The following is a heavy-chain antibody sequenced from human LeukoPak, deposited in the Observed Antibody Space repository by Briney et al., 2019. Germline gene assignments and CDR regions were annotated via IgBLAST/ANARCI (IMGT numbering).Heavy chain of an antibody. Sequence: SETLSLTCAVYGGSFSGYYWSWIRQPPGKGLEWIGYIYHSGSTYYNPSLKSRVTISVDRSKNQFSLKLSSVTAADTAVYYCARGPTLQRVFDYWGQGTLVTVSS. V-gene: IGHV4-34*01. CDR2: IYHSGST. J-gene: IGHJ4*02. CDR3: ARGPTLQRVFDY. CDR1: GGSFSGYY. D-gene: IGHD2-15*01.